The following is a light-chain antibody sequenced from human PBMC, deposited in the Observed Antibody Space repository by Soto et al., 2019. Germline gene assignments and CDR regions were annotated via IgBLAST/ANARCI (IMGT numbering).Light chain of an antibody. CDR2: YAS. J-gene: IGKJ5*01. CDR1: QTISRC. CDR3: HSRA. Sequence: DIRLTQTAATLSVSLGAEVPITCRASQTISRCLAWYQQKPVRSPKLLIYYASTLESGVPSRFSGSGYEAEFTLPISRLQPDDFATYFCHSRAFGQGTRLEIK. V-gene: IGKV1-5*01.